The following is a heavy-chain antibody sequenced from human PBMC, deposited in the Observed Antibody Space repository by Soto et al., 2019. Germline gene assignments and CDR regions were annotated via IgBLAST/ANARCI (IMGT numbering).Heavy chain of an antibody. CDR3: AREGRGKKAGYNGLVSLGY. D-gene: IGHD2-2*02. CDR1: GSRFSNYV. CDR2: TIPIFNST. J-gene: IGHJ4*02. Sequence: QVQLVQSGAEVKTPGSSLKVSCKVSGSRFSNYVISWVRQAPGHGLEWLGRTIPIFNSTKYAQSFQGRVTITADKSASTASLELSSLGSDDTAVYYCAREGRGKKAGYNGLVSLGYWGQGTLVTFSS. V-gene: IGHV1-69*06.